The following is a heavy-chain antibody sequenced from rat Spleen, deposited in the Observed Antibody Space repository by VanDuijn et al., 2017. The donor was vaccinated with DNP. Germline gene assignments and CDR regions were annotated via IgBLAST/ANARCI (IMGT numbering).Heavy chain of an antibody. J-gene: IGHJ4*01. CDR2: ITYDGSKT. CDR1: GFTFSDYN. D-gene: IGHD4-1*01. CDR3: ARHVDTGPYYAMDV. V-gene: IGHV5S10*01. Sequence: EVQLVESGGGVVQSGRSLKVSCAASGFTFSDYNMAWVRQAPKKGLEWVATITYDGSKTYYRDSVKGRFTISRDIAKSTLYLQMDSLRSDDTATYYCARHVDTGPYYAMDVWGQGISVTVSS.